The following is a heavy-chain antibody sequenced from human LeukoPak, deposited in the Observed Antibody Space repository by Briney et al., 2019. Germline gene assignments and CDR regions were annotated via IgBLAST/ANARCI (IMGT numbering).Heavy chain of an antibody. J-gene: IGHJ4*02. CDR2: FDPEDGET. CDR3: ATWPPDYGDYVQALGY. Sequence: GASVTVSCKVSGYTLTELSMHWVRQAPGKGLEWMGGFDPEDGETIYAQKFQGRVTMTEDTSTDTAYMELSSLRSEDTAVYYCATWPPDYGDYVQALGYWGQGTLVTVSS. D-gene: IGHD4-17*01. V-gene: IGHV1-24*01. CDR1: GYTLTELS.